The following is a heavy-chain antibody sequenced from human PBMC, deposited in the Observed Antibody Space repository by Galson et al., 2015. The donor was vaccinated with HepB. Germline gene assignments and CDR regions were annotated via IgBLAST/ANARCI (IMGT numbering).Heavy chain of an antibody. J-gene: IGHJ6*03. D-gene: IGHD2-2*01. CDR3: ARGNRYCSSTSCIRRRDYYYYMDV. V-gene: IGHV1-8*01. CDR2: MNSNSGNT. Sequence: SVKVSCKASGYTFTSYDINWVRQATGQGLEWMGWMNSNSGNTGYAQKFQGRVTMTRNTSISTAYMELSSLRSEDTAVYYCARGNRYCSSTSCIRRRDYYYYMDVWGKGTTVTISS. CDR1: GYTFTSYD.